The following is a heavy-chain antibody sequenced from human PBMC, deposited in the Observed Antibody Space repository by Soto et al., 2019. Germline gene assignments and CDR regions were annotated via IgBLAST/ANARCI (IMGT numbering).Heavy chain of an antibody. Sequence: GGSLRLSCLASAFNFNSYTINWVRQAPGKRLDWLSSMSIRGYIYSTDSVRGRFTNSRDNAKNSVYLQINSLRAEETAVYFCARDDSGGSCDPGMEVWGDGATATV. D-gene: IGHD2-15*01. CDR1: AFNFNSYT. V-gene: IGHV3-21*01. J-gene: IGHJ6*02. CDR2: MSIRGYI. CDR3: ARDDSGGSCDPGMEV.